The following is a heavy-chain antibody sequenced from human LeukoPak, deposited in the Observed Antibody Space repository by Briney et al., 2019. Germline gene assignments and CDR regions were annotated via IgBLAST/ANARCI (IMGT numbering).Heavy chain of an antibody. J-gene: IGHJ4*02. D-gene: IGHD2-15*01. CDR3: ARLRGSCDY. V-gene: IGHV4-38-2*01. CDR2: IYYSGST. Sequence: SETLSLTCAVSGYSISSGYYWGWIRQPPGKGLKWIGSIYYSGSTYYNPSLKSRVTISVDTSKNQFSLKLSSVTAADTAVYYCARLRGSCDYWGQGTLVTVSS. CDR1: GYSISSGYY.